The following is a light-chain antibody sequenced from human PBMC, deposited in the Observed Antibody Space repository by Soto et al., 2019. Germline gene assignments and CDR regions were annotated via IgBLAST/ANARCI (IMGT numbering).Light chain of an antibody. Sequence: VGTQEPSLTVSPGGTVALTCGSSTGAVTNGHYPYWFQQKPGQAPRTLIYDTTNRHSWTPARFSGSLLGGKAALTLSGAQPEDEAEYYCLLSYNGPYVFGTGTKVTV. V-gene: IGLV7-46*01. CDR2: DTT. CDR1: TGAVTNGHY. J-gene: IGLJ1*01. CDR3: LLSYNGPYV.